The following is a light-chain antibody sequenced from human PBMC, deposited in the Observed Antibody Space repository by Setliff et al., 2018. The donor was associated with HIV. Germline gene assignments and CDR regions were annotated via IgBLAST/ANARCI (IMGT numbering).Light chain of an antibody. CDR1: RSDVGDYDL. J-gene: IGLJ1*01. V-gene: IGLV2-23*02. CDR3: YSYAGSFTWV. CDR2: EVT. Sequence: QSVLTQPASVSGSPGQSITISCTGTRSDVGDYDLVSWYQHHPGKAPKLIIFEVTKRPSGVSTRFSGSTSGNTASLTISGLQADDEADYYCYSYAGSFTWVFGTGTKVTV.